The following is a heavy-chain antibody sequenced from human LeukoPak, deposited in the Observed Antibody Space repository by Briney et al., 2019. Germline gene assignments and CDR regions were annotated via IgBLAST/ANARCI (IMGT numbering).Heavy chain of an antibody. Sequence: PSQTLSLTCIVPGGSISSGDYYWSWIRQPPGKGLEWIGYIYYSGSTYYNPSLKSRVTISEDTSKNQFSLKLSSVTAADTAVYYCARNFQSREFDYWGQGTLITVSS. CDR2: IYYSGST. J-gene: IGHJ4*02. CDR1: GGSISSGDYY. V-gene: IGHV4-30-4*08. CDR3: ARNFQSREFDY.